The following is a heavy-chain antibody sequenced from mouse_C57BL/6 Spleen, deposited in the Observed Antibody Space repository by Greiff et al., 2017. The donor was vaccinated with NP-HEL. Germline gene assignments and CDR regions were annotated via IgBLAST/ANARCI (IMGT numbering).Heavy chain of an antibody. CDR3: ASDYFDY. J-gene: IGHJ2*01. V-gene: IGHV1-26*01. CDR2: INPNNGGT. Sequence: EVQLQQSGPELVKPGASVKISCKASGYTFTDYYMNWVKQSHGKSLEWIGDINPNNGGTSYNQKFKGKATLTVDKSSSTAYMELRSPTSEDSAVYYGASDYFDYWGQGTTLTVSS. CDR1: GYTFTDYY.